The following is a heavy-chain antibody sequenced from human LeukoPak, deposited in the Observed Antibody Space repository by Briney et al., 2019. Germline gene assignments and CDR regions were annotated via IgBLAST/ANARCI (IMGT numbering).Heavy chain of an antibody. Sequence: SGGSLRLSCAASGFTFSSYGMHWVRQAPGKGLEWVAFIRYDGSNKYYADSVKGRFTISRDNSKNTLYLQMNSLRAEDTALYYCAKSPTYCGSDCYSTFDYWGQGNLVTVSS. D-gene: IGHD2-21*02. CDR1: GFTFSSYG. CDR2: IRYDGSNK. CDR3: AKSPTYCGSDCYSTFDY. J-gene: IGHJ4*02. V-gene: IGHV3-30*02.